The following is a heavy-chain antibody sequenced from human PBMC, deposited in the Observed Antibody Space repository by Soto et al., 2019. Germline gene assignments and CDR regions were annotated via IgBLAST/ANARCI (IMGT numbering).Heavy chain of an antibody. Sequence: QVQLVESGGGVVQPGRSLRLSCAAAGFNFSTYGMHWVRQAPGKGLEWVAVIWYDGRNKYYADSVKGRFTISRDNSKNTVYLQMNSLRAEDTAVYYCARDRPFDPCGQGTLVTVSS. CDR3: ARDRPFDP. CDR1: GFNFSTYG. J-gene: IGHJ5*02. CDR2: IWYDGRNK. V-gene: IGHV3-33*01.